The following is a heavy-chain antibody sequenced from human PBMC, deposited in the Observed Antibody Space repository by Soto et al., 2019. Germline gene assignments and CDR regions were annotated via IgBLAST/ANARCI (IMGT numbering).Heavy chain of an antibody. J-gene: IGHJ6*02. Sequence: TLSITCTVSGGSISSYYWSWIRQPPGKGLEWIGYIYYSGSTNYNPSLKSRVTISVDTSKNQFSLKLSSVTAADTAVYYCARDQIVVVPAAILPDRYYYYYGMDFWGQGTTVIVSS. V-gene: IGHV4-59*01. D-gene: IGHD2-2*01. CDR1: GGSISSYY. CDR2: IYYSGST. CDR3: ARDQIVVVPAAILPDRYYYYYGMDF.